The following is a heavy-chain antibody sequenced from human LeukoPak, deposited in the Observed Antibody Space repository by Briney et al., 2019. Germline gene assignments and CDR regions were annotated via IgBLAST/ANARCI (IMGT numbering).Heavy chain of an antibody. D-gene: IGHD2-15*01. J-gene: IGHJ4*02. V-gene: IGHV1-2*02. Sequence: GASVKVSCKASGYTFTGYYMHWVRQAPGQGLEWMGWINPNSGGTNYAQKFQGRVTMTRDTSISTDYMELSRLRADDTAVYYWARVVVVAATPGLEFDYWGQGTLVTVSS. CDR1: GYTFTGYY. CDR2: INPNSGGT. CDR3: ARVVVVAATPGLEFDY.